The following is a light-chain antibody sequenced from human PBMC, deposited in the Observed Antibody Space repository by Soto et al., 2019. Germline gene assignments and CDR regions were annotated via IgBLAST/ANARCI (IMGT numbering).Light chain of an antibody. Sequence: DVVMTQSPLSLPVTLGQPASISCTSSQSLIHSDGSTYLSWFQQRPGQSPRRLIYEVSDRDSGVPDRVSGSGSGTDFTLKISRVAAEDVGVYSCMQGTPWPWTFGQGTEVEIK. V-gene: IGKV2-30*02. CDR3: MQGTPWPWT. CDR1: QSLIHSDGSTY. CDR2: EVS. J-gene: IGKJ1*01.